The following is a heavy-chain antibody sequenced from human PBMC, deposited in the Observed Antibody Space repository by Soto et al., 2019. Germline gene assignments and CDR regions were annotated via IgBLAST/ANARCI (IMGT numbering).Heavy chain of an antibody. CDR3: AKAATTAVAIMDV. Sequence: GGSLRLSCAASGFTFSSYGMHWVRQAPGKGLEWVAVISYDGSNKYYADSVKGRFTISRDNSKNTLYLQMNSLRAEDTAVYYCAKAATTAVAIMDVWGQGTTVTVS. CDR1: GFTFSSYG. CDR2: ISYDGSNK. D-gene: IGHD6-19*01. J-gene: IGHJ6*02. V-gene: IGHV3-30*18.